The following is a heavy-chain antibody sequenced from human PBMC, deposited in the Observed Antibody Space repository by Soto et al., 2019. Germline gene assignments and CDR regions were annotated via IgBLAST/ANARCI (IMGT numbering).Heavy chain of an antibody. V-gene: IGHV4-4*07. J-gene: IGHJ6*02. CDR1: GGSISNYY. CDR3: AREFYYDTSHKPHYGVDL. CDR2: IYTSRT. Sequence: SETLSLTCTVSGGSISNYYWTWIRQSAGKGLEWIGRIYTSRTDYNPSLKSRVTMSVDTSKNQFSLRLRSVTAADTSVYYCAREFYYDTSHKPHYGVDLWGQGTTVTVSS. D-gene: IGHD3-22*01.